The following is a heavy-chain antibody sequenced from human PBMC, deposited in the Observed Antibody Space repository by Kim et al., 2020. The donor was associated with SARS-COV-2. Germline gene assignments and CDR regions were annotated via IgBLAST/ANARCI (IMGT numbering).Heavy chain of an antibody. CDR2: ISSSSSTI. Sequence: LSLTCAASGFTFSSYSMNWVRQAPGKGLEWVSYISSSSSTIYYADSVKGRFTISRDNAKNSLYLQMNSLRDEDTAVYYCARDPLDYSNYYYYYYGMDVWGQGTTVTVSS. D-gene: IGHD4-4*01. V-gene: IGHV3-48*02. CDR3: ARDPLDYSNYYYYYYGMDV. CDR1: GFTFSSYS. J-gene: IGHJ6*02.